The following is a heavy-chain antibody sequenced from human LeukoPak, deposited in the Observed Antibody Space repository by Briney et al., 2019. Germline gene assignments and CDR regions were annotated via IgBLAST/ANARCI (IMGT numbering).Heavy chain of an antibody. V-gene: IGHV1-69*04. CDR3: ARDHQLVPAAIAYYGMDV. D-gene: IGHD2-2*02. CDR2: IIPIFGIA. J-gene: IGHJ6*02. Sequence: SVKVSCKASGSTFSSYAISWVRQAPRQGLEWMGRIIPIFGIANYAQKFQGRVTITADKSTSTAYMELSSLRSEDTAVYYCARDHQLVPAAIAYYGMDVWGQGTTVTVSS. CDR1: GSTFSSYA.